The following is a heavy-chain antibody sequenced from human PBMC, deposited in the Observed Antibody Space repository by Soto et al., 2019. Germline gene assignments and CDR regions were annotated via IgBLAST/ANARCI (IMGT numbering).Heavy chain of an antibody. CDR1: GFTFSSSA. CDR3: AKGSYSTAWYDPFFDH. CDR2: ISGGAVST. Sequence: EVQLLESGGGLGQPGGSLRLSCAASGFTFSSSAMSWVRQGPGKGLEWVSSISGGAVSTYYADSVKGRLTISRDNSKNPLFLQMNSLRADDTAVYYCAKGSYSTAWYDPFFDHWGQGTLVTVSS. J-gene: IGHJ4*02. V-gene: IGHV3-23*01. D-gene: IGHD2-8*02.